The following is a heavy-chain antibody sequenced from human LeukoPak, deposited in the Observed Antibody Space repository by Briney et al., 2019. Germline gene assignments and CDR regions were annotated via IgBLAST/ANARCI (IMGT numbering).Heavy chain of an antibody. CDR3: ARIGDGSPDAFDI. J-gene: IGHJ3*02. D-gene: IGHD5-24*01. V-gene: IGHV4-34*01. CDR1: GGSFSGYY. Sequence: SETLSITCAVYGGSFSGYYWSWIRQPPGKGLEWIGEINHSGSTNYNPSLKSRVTISVDTSKNQFSLKLSSVTAADTAVYYCARIGDGSPDAFDIWGQGTMVTVSS. CDR2: INHSGST.